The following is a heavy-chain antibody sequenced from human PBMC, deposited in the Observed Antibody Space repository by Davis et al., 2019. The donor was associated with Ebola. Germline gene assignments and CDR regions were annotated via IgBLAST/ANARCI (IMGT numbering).Heavy chain of an antibody. CDR1: GFTFDDHA. CDR3: AKHIRTRDYGDDDAFDI. Sequence: GGSLRLSCAASGFTFDDHAMHWVRQAPGKGLEWVSFISSSSSDISYADSVKGRFTISRDNAKNSLYLQMNSLRAEDTAVYYCAKHIRTRDYGDDDAFDIWGQGTMVTVSS. CDR2: ISSSSSDI. J-gene: IGHJ3*02. D-gene: IGHD4-17*01. V-gene: IGHV3-21*01.